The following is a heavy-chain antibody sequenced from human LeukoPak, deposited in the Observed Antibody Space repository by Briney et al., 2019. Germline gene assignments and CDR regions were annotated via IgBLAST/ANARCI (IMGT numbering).Heavy chain of an antibody. V-gene: IGHV1-46*01. Sequence: ASVKVSCKASGYTFTSYYMHRVRQAPGQGLEWMGIINPSGGSTSYAQKFQGRVTMTRDTSTSTVYMELSSLRSEDTAVYYCARVVYSGYDTDYWGQGTLVTVSS. CDR3: ARVVYSGYDTDY. CDR2: INPSGGST. J-gene: IGHJ4*02. D-gene: IGHD5-12*01. CDR1: GYTFTSYY.